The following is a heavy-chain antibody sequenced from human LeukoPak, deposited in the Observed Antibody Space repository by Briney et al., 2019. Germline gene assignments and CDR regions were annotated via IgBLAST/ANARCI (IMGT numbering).Heavy chain of an antibody. CDR3: AGTYCSGGSCYRRTGNWFDP. D-gene: IGHD2-15*01. CDR2: INHSGST. Sequence: KSSETLSLTCAVYGGSFSGYYWSWIRQPPGKGLEWIGEINHSGSTNYNPSLKSRVTISVDTSKNQFSLKLSSVTAADTAVYYCAGTYCSGGSCYRRTGNWFDPWGQGTLVTVSS. V-gene: IGHV4-34*01. J-gene: IGHJ5*02. CDR1: GGSFSGYY.